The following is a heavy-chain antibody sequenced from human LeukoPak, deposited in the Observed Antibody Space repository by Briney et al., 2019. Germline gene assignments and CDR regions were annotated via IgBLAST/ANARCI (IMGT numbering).Heavy chain of an antibody. CDR3: ARGYSSSWRRGFDY. Sequence: SETLSLTCTVSGVSITSYDWTWIPQPPGKGLEWIGYIYYSGSTNYNPSLNSRVTISVETSKNQFSLKLSSVTAADTAVYYCARGYSSSWRRGFDYWGQGTLVTVYS. V-gene: IGHV4-59*01. CDR1: GVSITSYD. J-gene: IGHJ4*02. D-gene: IGHD6-13*01. CDR2: IYYSGST.